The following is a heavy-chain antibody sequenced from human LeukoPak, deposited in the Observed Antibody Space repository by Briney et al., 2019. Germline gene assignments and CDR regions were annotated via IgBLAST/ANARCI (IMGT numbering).Heavy chain of an antibody. D-gene: IGHD3-10*01. CDR2: SNDSGGT. CDR3: ARGNRRLGYYGSGSRLPFDS. J-gene: IGHJ4*02. CDR1: GGTFSGYY. Sequence: SETLSLTCAVYGGTFSGYYWSWIRQLPGKRLEWVGESNDSGGTNYNPSLKSRVTISVDTSKNQFSLKVTSVTAADTAVYYCARGNRRLGYYGSGSRLPFDSWGQGTLVTVSS. V-gene: IGHV4-34*01.